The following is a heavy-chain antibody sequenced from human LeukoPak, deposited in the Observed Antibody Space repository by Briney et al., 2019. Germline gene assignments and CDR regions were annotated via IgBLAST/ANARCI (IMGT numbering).Heavy chain of an antibody. CDR1: GGSINTYY. CDR2: FYTNENT. J-gene: IGHJ6*03. CDR3: ARHGYTGYGALQMESSHYYIDV. V-gene: IGHV4-4*09. D-gene: IGHD1-1*01. Sequence: SQSLSLTCSVAGGSINTYYWRWVRQPPGNGLEWMGYFYTNENTNYNPSLKSRVTMSVDTSKNPFSLHLSSVTAADTTVYYCARHGYTGYGALQMESSHYYIDVWGKGTTVTVSS.